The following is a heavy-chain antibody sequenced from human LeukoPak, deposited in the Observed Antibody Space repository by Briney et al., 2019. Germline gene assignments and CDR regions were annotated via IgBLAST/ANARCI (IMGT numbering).Heavy chain of an antibody. CDR3: ARGQDYGIDY. CDR1: GGSISSSSYY. D-gene: IGHD4-17*01. J-gene: IGHJ4*02. Sequence: SETLSLTCTVSGGSISSSSYYWGWIRQPPGKGLEWIGSIYYSGSTYYNPSLKSRVTISVDTSKNQFSLKLSSVTAADTAVYYCARGQDYGIDYWGQGTLVTVSS. CDR2: IYYSGST. V-gene: IGHV4-39*07.